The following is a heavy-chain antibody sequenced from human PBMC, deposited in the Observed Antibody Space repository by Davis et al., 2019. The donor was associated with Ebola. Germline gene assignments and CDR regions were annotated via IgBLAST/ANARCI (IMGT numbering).Heavy chain of an antibody. D-gene: IGHD6-13*01. CDR1: GGTFSSHA. V-gene: IGHV1-2*06. J-gene: IGHJ5*02. CDR3: ARDGQQQLLVDTWFDP. CDR2: INPKSGAT. Sequence: AASVKVSCKASGGTFSSHAINWVRQAPGQGLEWMGRINPKSGATKYPQKFQGRVTMTRDSSINTAYMELGRLRSDDTAVYYCARDGQQQLLVDTWFDPWGQGTLVTVSS.